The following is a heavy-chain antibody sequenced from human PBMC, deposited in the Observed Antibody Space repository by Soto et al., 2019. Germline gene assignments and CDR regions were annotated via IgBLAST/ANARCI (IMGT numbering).Heavy chain of an antibody. J-gene: IGHJ4*02. CDR3: AGGPTDYYAISANYFLDY. CDR2: TSTYNGNT. V-gene: IGHV1-18*01. D-gene: IGHD3-22*01. CDR1: GYTFITYG. Sequence: QVQLVQSGAEVKKPGASVKVSCKSSGYTFITYGVSWVRQAHRQGLDWLGRTSTYNGNTRYAERLQGRLTMSTDTTKNTVYMELRNLRSDDTAVYYFAGGPTDYYAISANYFLDYRRQGTLVTVSS.